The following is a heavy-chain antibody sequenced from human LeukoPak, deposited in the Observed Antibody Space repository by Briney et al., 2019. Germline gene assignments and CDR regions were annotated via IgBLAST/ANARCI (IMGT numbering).Heavy chain of an antibody. D-gene: IGHD5-12*01. Sequence: PGGSLRLSCAASGFTFSSYSMNWVRQAPGKGLEWVSYISSSSSTIYYADFVKGRFTISRDNAKNSLYLQMNSLRAEDTAVYYCARDYHGGYIGWGQGTLVTVSS. CDR3: ARDYHGGYIG. CDR1: GFTFSSYS. J-gene: IGHJ4*02. V-gene: IGHV3-48*01. CDR2: ISSSSSTI.